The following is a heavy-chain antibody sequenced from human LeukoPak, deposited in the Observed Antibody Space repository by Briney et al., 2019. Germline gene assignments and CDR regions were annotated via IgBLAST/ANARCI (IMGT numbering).Heavy chain of an antibody. Sequence: SETLSLTCTVSGGSIGSYYWSWIRQPPGKGLEWMGYIYTSGSTHYNPSLKSRVTISVDTSKNQFSLRLSSVTASDTAVYYCARLSPAVWGQGTLVTVSS. D-gene: IGHD3-3*02. V-gene: IGHV4-4*09. J-gene: IGHJ4*02. CDR1: GGSIGSYY. CDR2: IYTSGST. CDR3: ARLSPAV.